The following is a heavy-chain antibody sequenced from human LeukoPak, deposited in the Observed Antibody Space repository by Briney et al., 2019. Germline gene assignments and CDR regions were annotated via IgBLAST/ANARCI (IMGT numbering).Heavy chain of an antibody. J-gene: IGHJ4*02. Sequence: SETLSLTCTVSGGSISSYYWSWIRQPPGKGLEWIGYIYYSGSTNYNPSLKSRVTISVDTSKNQFSLKLSSVTAADTAVYYCARDNRAYSDTSGPGGFLDYWGQGTLVTVSS. CDR1: GGSISSYY. CDR3: ARDNRAYSDTSGPGGFLDY. D-gene: IGHD3-22*01. V-gene: IGHV4-59*01. CDR2: IYYSGST.